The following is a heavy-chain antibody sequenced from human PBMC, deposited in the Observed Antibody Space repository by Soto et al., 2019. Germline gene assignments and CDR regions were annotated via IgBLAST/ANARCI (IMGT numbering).Heavy chain of an antibody. V-gene: IGHV1-18*01. D-gene: IGHD2-21*01. CDR1: GYTFTSYA. CDR2: ISAYNGNT. Sequence: AASVKVSCKASGYTFTSYAMHWVRQAPGQGLEWMGWISAYNGNTNYAQKLQGRVTMTTDTSTSTAYMELRSLRSDDTAVYYRERGESIGDIRGQGTTVTASS. J-gene: IGHJ6*02. CDR3: ERGESIGDI.